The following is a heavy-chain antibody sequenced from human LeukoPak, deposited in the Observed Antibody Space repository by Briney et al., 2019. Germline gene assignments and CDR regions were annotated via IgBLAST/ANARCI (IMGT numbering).Heavy chain of an antibody. D-gene: IGHD3-10*01. CDR2: ISSSGSTI. CDR1: GFTFSSYS. Sequence: GGSLRLSCAASGFTFSSYSMNWVRQAPGKGLEWVSYISSSGSTIYYADSVKGRSTISRDNAKNSLYLQMNSLRAEDTAVYYCARRDHSITMVRGVTYYYYNGMDVWGQGTTVTVSS. CDR3: ARRDHSITMVRGVTYYYYNGMDV. J-gene: IGHJ6*02. V-gene: IGHV3-48*04.